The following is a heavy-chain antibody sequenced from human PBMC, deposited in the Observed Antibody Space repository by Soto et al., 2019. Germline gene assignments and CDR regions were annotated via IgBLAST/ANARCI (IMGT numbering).Heavy chain of an antibody. Sequence: QITLKESGPTLVKPTQTLTLTCTFSGFSLRNSGVGVGWIRQPPGKALEWLALIYWDDDKRYSPSLKSRLTTXKXXSKNPVVLTITNMDPVDTATYYCAHLTTGGFYFDYWGQGTLVTVSS. CDR2: IYWDDDK. D-gene: IGHD4-17*01. CDR3: AHLTTGGFYFDY. J-gene: IGHJ4*02. V-gene: IGHV2-5*02. CDR1: GFSLRNSGVG.